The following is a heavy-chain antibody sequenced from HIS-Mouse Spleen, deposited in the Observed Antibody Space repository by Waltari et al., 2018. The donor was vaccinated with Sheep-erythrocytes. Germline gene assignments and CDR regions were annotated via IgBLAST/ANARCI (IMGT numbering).Heavy chain of an antibody. CDR3: ARDSMGHDAFDI. CDR2: ISSSSSSYI. D-gene: IGHD3-10*01. Sequence: EVQLVESGGGLVKPGGSLRLSCAASGFTFSSYSMNWVRRAPGKGLEWVSSISSSSSSYIYYADSVKGRFTISRDNAKNSLYLQMNSLRAEDTAVYYCARDSMGHDAFDIWGQGTMVTVSS. J-gene: IGHJ3*02. V-gene: IGHV3-21*01. CDR1: GFTFSSYS.